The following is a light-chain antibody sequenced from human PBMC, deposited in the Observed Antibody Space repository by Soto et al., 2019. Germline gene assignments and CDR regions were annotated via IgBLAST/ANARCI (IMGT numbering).Light chain of an antibody. CDR3: QKHDGVPQ. Sequence: DIQVTQSPSSLSASVGDRVTITCQASQDITNHLNWYQHKPGKAPKLLICDSSDLETGVPSLFSGSGSETYFTLTISSLQPEDIATYYCQKHDGVPQFGPGTRIDIK. CDR2: DSS. J-gene: IGKJ3*01. CDR1: QDITNH. V-gene: IGKV1-33*01.